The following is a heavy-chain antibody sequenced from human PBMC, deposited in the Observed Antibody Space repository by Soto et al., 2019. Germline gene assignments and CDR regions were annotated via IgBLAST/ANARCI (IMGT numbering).Heavy chain of an antibody. D-gene: IGHD3-22*01. CDR2: IYSGGST. J-gene: IGHJ3*02. Sequence: EVQLVESGGGLVQPGGSLRLSCAASGFTVSSNYMSWVRQAPGKGLAWVSVIYSGGSTYYADSVKGRFTISRDNSKNTLYIQMNSRRAEDTAVYYCARDVPNYYDSSGYYSHDAFDIWGQGTMVTVSS. CDR3: ARDVPNYYDSSGYYSHDAFDI. CDR1: GFTVSSNY. V-gene: IGHV3-66*01.